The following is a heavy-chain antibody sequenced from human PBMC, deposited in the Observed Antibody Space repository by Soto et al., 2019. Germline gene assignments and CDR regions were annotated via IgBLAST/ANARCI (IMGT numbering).Heavy chain of an antibody. D-gene: IGHD5-12*01. Sequence: VQLVESGGGLVQPGGSLRLSCAASGFTFSNYWLNWVRQAPGKGLEWVANIKHDGSETYYVDSVKGRFTISRDNARNSLYLQMNSLRDEDTAVYYCARDEDADAYNYGLDYWGQGTLVTVSS. CDR1: GFTFSNYW. J-gene: IGHJ4*02. CDR3: ARDEDADAYNYGLDY. V-gene: IGHV3-7*03. CDR2: IKHDGSET.